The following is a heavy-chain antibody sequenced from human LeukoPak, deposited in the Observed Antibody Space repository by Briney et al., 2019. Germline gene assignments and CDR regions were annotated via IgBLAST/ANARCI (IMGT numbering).Heavy chain of an antibody. D-gene: IGHD2-2*01. V-gene: IGHV3-21*01. J-gene: IGHJ4*02. Sequence: GGSLRLSCAASGFTFSSYSMNWVRQAPGKGLEWVSSISSSSSYIYYADSVKGRFTISRDNSKNTLYLQMNSLRAEDTAVYYCAKDRSRVVPAAFFDYWGQGTLVTVSS. CDR3: AKDRSRVVPAAFFDY. CDR1: GFTFSSYS. CDR2: ISSSSSYI.